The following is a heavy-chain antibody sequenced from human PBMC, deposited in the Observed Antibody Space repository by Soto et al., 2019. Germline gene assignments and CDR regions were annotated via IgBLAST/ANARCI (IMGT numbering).Heavy chain of an antibody. J-gene: IGHJ5*02. V-gene: IGHV6-1*01. CDR2: TYYRSKWYN. CDR3: ARDLAVAGTGTSYNWFDP. D-gene: IGHD6-19*01. Sequence: PSQTLSLTCAISGDSVSSNSAAWSWIRQSPSRGLEWLGRTYYRSKWYNDYAVSVKSRITINPDTSKNQFSLQLNSVTPEDTAVYYCARDLAVAGTGTSYNWFDPWGQGTLVTVSS. CDR1: GDSVSSNSAA.